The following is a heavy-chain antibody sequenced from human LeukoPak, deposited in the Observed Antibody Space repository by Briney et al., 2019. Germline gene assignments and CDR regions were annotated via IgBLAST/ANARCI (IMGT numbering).Heavy chain of an antibody. CDR1: GGSISSYY. J-gene: IGHJ6*03. V-gene: IGHV4-59*01. CDR2: IYYSGST. CDR3: ARADRDYYYYYMDV. Sequence: SETLSLTCTVSGGSISSYYWSWIRQLPGKGLEWIGYIYYSGSTNYNPSLKSRVTISVDTSKNQFSLKLSSVTAADTAVYYCARADRDYYYYYMDVWGKGTTVTVSS.